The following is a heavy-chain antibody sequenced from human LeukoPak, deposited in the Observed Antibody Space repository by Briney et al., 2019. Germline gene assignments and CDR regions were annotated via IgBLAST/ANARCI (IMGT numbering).Heavy chain of an antibody. V-gene: IGHV4-34*01. CDR1: GGSFSGYY. D-gene: IGHD2-15*01. CDR3: ARRRCSGTTCYPYYLDF. CDR2: INHSGST. Sequence: SETLSLTCAVYGGSFSGYYWSWIRQPPGKGLEWIGKINHSGSTNYNPSLKSRVTISVDTSKNQFSLKLSSVTAADTAVYYCARRRCSGTTCYPYYLDFWGQGTLVAVSS. J-gene: IGHJ4*02.